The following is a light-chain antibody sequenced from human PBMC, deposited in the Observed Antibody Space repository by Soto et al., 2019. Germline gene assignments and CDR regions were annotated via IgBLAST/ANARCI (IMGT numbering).Light chain of an antibody. J-gene: IGLJ2*01. CDR2: DVS. Sequence: QSALTQPRSVSGSPGQSVTISCTGTSSDVGAYNYVSWYQQHPGKAPKLMIYDVSKRPSGVPDRFSGSKSGRTASLTISGLQAEDEADYYCCSYAVTFTLIFGGGTKVTVL. V-gene: IGLV2-11*01. CDR3: CSYAVTFTLI. CDR1: SSDVGAYNY.